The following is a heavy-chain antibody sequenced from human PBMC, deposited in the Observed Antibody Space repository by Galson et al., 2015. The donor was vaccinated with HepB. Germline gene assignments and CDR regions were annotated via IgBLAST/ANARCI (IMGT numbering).Heavy chain of an antibody. CDR2: IRSKAYGGTT. J-gene: IGHJ4*02. D-gene: IGHD1-1*01. Sequence: SLRLSCAASGFTFGDYAMSWVRQAPGKGLEWVGFIRSKAYGGTTEYAASVKGRFTISRDDSKSIAYLQMNSLKTEDTAVYYCTRGGVEMGLFDYWGQGTLVTVSS. CDR1: GFTFGDYA. V-gene: IGHV3-49*04. CDR3: TRGGVEMGLFDY.